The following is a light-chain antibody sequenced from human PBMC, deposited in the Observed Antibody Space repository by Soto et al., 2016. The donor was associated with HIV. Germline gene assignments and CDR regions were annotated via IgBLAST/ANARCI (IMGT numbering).Light chain of an antibody. Sequence: DIQMTQSPSLLSASVGDRVTITCRASQGVYNYLVWYQQKPGKAPKSLIYDASALQTGVPSRFSGSGSGTDFTLTISSLQPEDFATYYCQQHATYPNTFGQGTKLEIK. CDR3: QQHATYPNT. CDR2: DAS. V-gene: IGKV1-16*01. CDR1: QGVYNY. J-gene: IGKJ2*01.